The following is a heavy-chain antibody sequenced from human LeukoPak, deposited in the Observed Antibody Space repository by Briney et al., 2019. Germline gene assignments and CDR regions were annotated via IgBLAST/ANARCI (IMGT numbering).Heavy chain of an antibody. V-gene: IGHV3-30-3*01. D-gene: IGHD2/OR15-2a*01. Sequence: TGGSLRLSCAASGFAFSGYAIHWVRQAPGKGLEWVSFISYDGRIKYYADSVKGRLTISRDNSKNTVSLQMNSLRAEDTAIYYCARDLSEKYSIDYWGQGTLVTVSS. CDR3: ARDLSEKYSIDY. CDR2: ISYDGRIK. CDR1: GFAFSGYA. J-gene: IGHJ4*02.